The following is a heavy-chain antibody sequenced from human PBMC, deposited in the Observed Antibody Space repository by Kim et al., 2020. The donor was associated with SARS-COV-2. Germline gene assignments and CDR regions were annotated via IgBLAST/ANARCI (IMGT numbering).Heavy chain of an antibody. V-gene: IGHV3-9*01. D-gene: IGHD2-2*01. J-gene: IGHJ6*03. Sequence: ADSVKGRFTISRDNAKNSLYLQMNSLRAEDTALYYCAKGSPYQDYYYMDVWGKGTTVTVSS. CDR3: AKGSPYQDYYYMDV.